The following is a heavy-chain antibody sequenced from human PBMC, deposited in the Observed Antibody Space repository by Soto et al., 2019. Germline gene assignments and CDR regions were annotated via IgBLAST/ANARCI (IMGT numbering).Heavy chain of an antibody. J-gene: IGHJ5*02. V-gene: IGHV4-34*01. Sequence: SETLSLTCAVYGGSFSGYYWSWIRQPPGKGLEWIGEINHSGSTNYNPSLKSRVTISVDTSKNQFSLKLSSVTAAGTAVYYCARVGRFLNWFDPWGQGTLGTVSS. CDR1: GGSFSGYY. CDR3: ARVGRFLNWFDP. CDR2: INHSGST. D-gene: IGHD3-10*01.